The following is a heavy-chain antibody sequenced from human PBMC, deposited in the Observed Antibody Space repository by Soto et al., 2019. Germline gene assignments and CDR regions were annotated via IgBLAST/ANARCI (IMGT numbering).Heavy chain of an antibody. CDR1: GDTFTSYY. V-gene: IGHV1-46*01. J-gene: IGHJ4*02. D-gene: IGHD5-18*01. CDR2: INPNGGST. CDR3: ARAKERRYSYGSYFDY. Sequence: ASVKVSCKAPGDTFTSYYMHWVRQAPGHGLEWMGVINPNGGSTRFAQKFQGRVTMTSDTSTSTVYMELSSLRSEDTAVYYCARAKERRYSYGSYFDYWGQGTLVTVSS.